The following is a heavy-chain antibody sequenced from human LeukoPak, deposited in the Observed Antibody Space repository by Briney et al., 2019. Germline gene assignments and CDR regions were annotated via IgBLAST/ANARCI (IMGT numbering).Heavy chain of an antibody. V-gene: IGHV1-24*01. CDR1: GYTLTELS. Sequence: ASVKVSCKVSGYTLTELSMHWVRQAPGKGLEWMGGFDPEDGETIYAQKFQGRVTMTEDTSTDTAYMELSSLRSEDTVVYYCATTKILIFGVVRRREGPFDYWGQGTLVTVSS. J-gene: IGHJ4*02. D-gene: IGHD3-3*01. CDR2: FDPEDGET. CDR3: ATTKILIFGVVRRREGPFDY.